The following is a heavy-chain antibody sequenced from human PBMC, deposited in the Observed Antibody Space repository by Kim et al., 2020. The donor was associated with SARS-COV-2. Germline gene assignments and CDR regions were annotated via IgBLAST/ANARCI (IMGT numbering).Heavy chain of an antibody. CDR1: GFTFSSYA. CDR3: AKGGVLRYFDWLLSPWDYYYYMDV. CDR2: ISGSGGST. D-gene: IGHD3-9*01. V-gene: IGHV3-23*01. Sequence: GGSLRLSCAASGFTFSSYAMSWVRQAPGKGLEWVSAISGSGGSTYYADSVKGRFTISRDNSKNTLYLQMNSLRAEDTAVYYCAKGGVLRYFDWLLSPWDYYYYMDVWGKETTLTVSS. J-gene: IGHJ6*03.